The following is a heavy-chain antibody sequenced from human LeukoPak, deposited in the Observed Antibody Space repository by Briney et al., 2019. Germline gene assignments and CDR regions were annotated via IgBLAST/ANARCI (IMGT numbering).Heavy chain of an antibody. CDR2: IIPILGIA. V-gene: IGHV1-69*04. CDR3: ARAAYYDSSPFLGAFDI. Sequence: GASVKVSCKASGGTFSSYAISWVRQAPGQGLEWMGRIIPILGIANYAQKFQGRVTITADKSTSTAYMELSSLRSEDTAVYYCARAAYYDSSPFLGAFDIWGQGTMVTASS. J-gene: IGHJ3*02. CDR1: GGTFSSYA. D-gene: IGHD3-22*01.